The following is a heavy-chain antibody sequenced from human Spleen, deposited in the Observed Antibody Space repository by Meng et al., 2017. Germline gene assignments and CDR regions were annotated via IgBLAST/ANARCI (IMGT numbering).Heavy chain of an antibody. J-gene: IGHJ4*02. CDR3: ARLVLDSSGYYYIMDY. CDR2: IYHSGST. D-gene: IGHD3-22*01. CDR1: GGSISRCNW. Sequence: QGSGPGLVKPSGTLSLTCCVSGGSISRCNWWTWVRQPPGKGLEWIGEIYHSGSTNYSPSLKSRVTLSVDKSKNQFSLKLRSVTAADTAVYYCARLVLDSSGYYYIMDYWGQGTLVTVSS. V-gene: IGHV4-4*02.